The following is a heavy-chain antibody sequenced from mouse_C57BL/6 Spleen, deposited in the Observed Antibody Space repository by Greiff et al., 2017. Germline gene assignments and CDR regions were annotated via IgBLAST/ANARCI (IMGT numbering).Heavy chain of an antibody. Sequence: EVQLVESGGGLVKPGGSLKLSCAASGFTFSDYGMHWVRQAPEKGLEWVAYISSGSSTIYYANTVKGRFTISRYNAKNTLFLQRTSLRSEDTAMYYCSTYDYEDYWGQGTSVTVSS. D-gene: IGHD2-4*01. J-gene: IGHJ4*01. CDR2: ISSGSSTI. CDR3: STYDYEDY. CDR1: GFTFSDYG. V-gene: IGHV5-17*01.